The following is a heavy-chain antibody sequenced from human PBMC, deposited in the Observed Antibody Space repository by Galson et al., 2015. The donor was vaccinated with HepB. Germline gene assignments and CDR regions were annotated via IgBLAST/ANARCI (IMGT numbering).Heavy chain of an antibody. CDR3: ARDMTSTFKGHYFDS. V-gene: IGHV3-30*04. D-gene: IGHD2-2*01. Sequence: SLRLSCAVSGFPFSNYVIHWVRQAPGKGLEWVAVMSYDGSNKYYSDSVKGRFTISRDNSKNTLYLQMNSLRAEDTAVYYCARDMTSTFKGHYFDSWGQGTLVTVSS. CDR2: MSYDGSNK. J-gene: IGHJ4*02. CDR1: GFPFSNYV.